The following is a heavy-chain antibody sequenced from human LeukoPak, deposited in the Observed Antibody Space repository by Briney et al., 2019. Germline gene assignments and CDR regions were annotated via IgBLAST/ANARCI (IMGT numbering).Heavy chain of an antibody. Sequence: SLRLSCAASGFTFDVYAMHWVRQAPGKGLEWVSGISWNSGSIGYADSVKGRFTISRDNAKNSLYLQMNSLRAEDMALYYCAKGSGGSSPDDYYYYVDVWGKGTTVTVSS. D-gene: IGHD2-15*01. CDR2: ISWNSGSI. CDR1: GFTFDVYA. V-gene: IGHV3-9*03. J-gene: IGHJ6*03. CDR3: AKGSGGSSPDDYYYYVDV.